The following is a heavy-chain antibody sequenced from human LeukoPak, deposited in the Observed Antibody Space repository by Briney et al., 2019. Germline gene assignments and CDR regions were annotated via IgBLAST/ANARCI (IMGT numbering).Heavy chain of an antibody. J-gene: IGHJ5*02. V-gene: IGHV1-2*06. Sequence: ASVKVSCKASGYTFTGYYMHWVRQAPGQGLERMGRINPNSGGTNYAQKFQGRVTMTRDTSISTAYMELSRLRSDDTAVYYCARAITYYYDSSGYYWGPNWFDPWGQGTLVTVSS. D-gene: IGHD3-22*01. CDR2: INPNSGGT. CDR3: ARAITYYYDSSGYYWGPNWFDP. CDR1: GYTFTGYY.